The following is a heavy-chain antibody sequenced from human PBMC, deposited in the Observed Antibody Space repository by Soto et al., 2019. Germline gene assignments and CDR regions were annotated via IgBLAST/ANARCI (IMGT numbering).Heavy chain of an antibody. CDR2: ISSSGSTI. CDR3: ARGRREYCSSTSCYDYYYGMDV. V-gene: IGHV3-48*03. J-gene: IGHJ6*02. CDR1: GFTFSSYE. Sequence: GGSLRLSCVASGFTFSSYEMNWVRQAPGKGLEWVSYISSSGSTIYYADSVKGRFTISRDNAKNSLYLQMNSLRAEDTAVYYCARGRREYCSSTSCYDYYYGMDVWGQGTTVTVSS. D-gene: IGHD2-2*01.